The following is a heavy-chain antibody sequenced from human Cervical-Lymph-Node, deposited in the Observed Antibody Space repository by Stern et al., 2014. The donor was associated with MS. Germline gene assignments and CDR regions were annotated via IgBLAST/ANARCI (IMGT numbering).Heavy chain of an antibody. D-gene: IGHD2-15*01. CDR2: LNSDGSRT. Sequence: EVQLVQSGGVLVQPGGSLRLSCATSGFTFSSYWMHWVRQAPGKGLEWVSRLNSDGSRTAYADSVKGRFTISRDNARNTVYLQMNSLRAEDTALYYCARGYCSGGSCYLFDYWGQGTLVTVSS. CDR1: GFTFSSYW. J-gene: IGHJ4*02. V-gene: IGHV3-74*02. CDR3: ARGYCSGGSCYLFDY.